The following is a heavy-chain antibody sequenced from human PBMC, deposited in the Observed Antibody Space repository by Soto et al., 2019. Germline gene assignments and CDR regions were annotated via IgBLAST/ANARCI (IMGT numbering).Heavy chain of an antibody. J-gene: IGHJ4*02. CDR3: ARELKGAAGTGYYFDY. D-gene: IGHD6-13*01. CDR1: GFTFSSYG. Sequence: QVQLVESGGGVVQPGRSLRLSCAASGFTFSSYGMHWVRQAPGKGLEWVAVIWYDGSNKYYADSVKGRFTISRDNSKNTLYLQMNSLRAEDTAVYYCARELKGAAGTGYYFDYWGQGTLVTVSS. V-gene: IGHV3-33*01. CDR2: IWYDGSNK.